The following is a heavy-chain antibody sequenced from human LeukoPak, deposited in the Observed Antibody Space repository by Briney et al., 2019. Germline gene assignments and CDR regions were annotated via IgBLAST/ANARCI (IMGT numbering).Heavy chain of an antibody. D-gene: IGHD2-2*02. CDR2: MNPDSGNT. J-gene: IGHJ6*02. CDR1: GYTFTSYD. Sequence: ASVKVSCKASGYTFTSYDINWVRQATGQGLEWMGWMNPDSGNTDYPQKFQGRVTMTRNTSISTAYMELSSLRSEDTAVYYCARDGSLVVPAAIRSYYYYGMDVWGQGTTVTVSS. V-gene: IGHV1-8*01. CDR3: ARDGSLVVPAAIRSYYYYGMDV.